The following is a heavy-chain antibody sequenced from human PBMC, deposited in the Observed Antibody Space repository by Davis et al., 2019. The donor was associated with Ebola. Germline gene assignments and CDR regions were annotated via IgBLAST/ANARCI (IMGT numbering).Heavy chain of an antibody. Sequence: GESLKISCAVSGFTVSSNYMSWVRQAPGKGLEWVSAISGSGGSTYYADSVKGRFTISRDNSKNTLYLQMNSLRAEDTAVYYCAKVGSGWPYYFDYWGQGTLVTVSS. D-gene: IGHD6-19*01. J-gene: IGHJ4*02. CDR3: AKVGSGWPYYFDY. V-gene: IGHV3-23*01. CDR2: ISGSGGST. CDR1: GFTVSSNY.